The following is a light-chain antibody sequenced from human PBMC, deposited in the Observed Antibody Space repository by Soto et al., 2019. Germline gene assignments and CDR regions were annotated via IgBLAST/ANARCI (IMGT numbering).Light chain of an antibody. CDR3: GLFTSSATWV. J-gene: IGLJ3*02. V-gene: IGLV2-18*01. CDR2: DVI. Sequence: QSALTQPPSVSGSPGQSVTISCTVTSSDIGDYEHVSWYQLAPGTTPKLLISDVINRPSGVPDRFSGSKSGTTPSLTISGLQAEDEGDYYCGLFTSSATWVFGGGTKVTVL. CDR1: SSDIGDYEH.